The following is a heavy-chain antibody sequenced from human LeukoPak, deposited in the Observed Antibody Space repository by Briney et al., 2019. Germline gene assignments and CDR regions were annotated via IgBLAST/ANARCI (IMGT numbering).Heavy chain of an antibody. CDR3: VRDKYSTSSSGSLFDY. J-gene: IGHJ4*02. Sequence: PGGSLRLSCAASGFTFNNYAMSWVRQVPGKGLEWVSAVSGDGRTTHYVDSVKGRFTISRDNAKNSLYLQMNSLRVEDTAVYYCVRDKYSTSSSGSLFDYWGQGTLVTVSS. CDR2: VSGDGRTT. D-gene: IGHD6-6*01. V-gene: IGHV3-23*01. CDR1: GFTFNNYA.